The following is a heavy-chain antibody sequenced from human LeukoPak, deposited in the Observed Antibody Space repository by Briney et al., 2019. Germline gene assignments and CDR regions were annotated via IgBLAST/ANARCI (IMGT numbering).Heavy chain of an antibody. CDR1: GGSFSGYY. D-gene: IGHD5-18*01. J-gene: IGHJ6*03. V-gene: IGHV4-34*01. CDR2: INHSGST. Sequence: RSSETLSLTCAVYGGSFSGYYWSWIRQPPGKGLEWIGEINHSGSTNYNPFLKSRVTISGDTSKNQFSLKLSSVTAADTAVYFCARVGYSYVINDWSRTGLGAYPTKYYYHMDVWGKGTTVTVSS. CDR3: ARVGYSYVINDWSRTGLGAYPTKYYYHMDV.